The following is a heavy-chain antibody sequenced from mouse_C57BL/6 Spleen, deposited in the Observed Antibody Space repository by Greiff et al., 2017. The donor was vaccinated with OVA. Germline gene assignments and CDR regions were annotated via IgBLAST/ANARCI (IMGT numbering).Heavy chain of an antibody. CDR2: IDPSDSYT. CDR1: GYTFTSYW. V-gene: IGHV1-50*01. J-gene: IGHJ2*01. Sequence: QVQLKQPGAELVKPGASVKLSCKASGYTFTSYWMQWVKQRPGQGLEWIGEIDPSDSYTNYNQKFKGKATLTVDTSSSTAYMQLSSLTSEDSAVYDCARSAQATAFDYWGQGTTLTVSS. D-gene: IGHD3-2*02. CDR3: ARSAQATAFDY.